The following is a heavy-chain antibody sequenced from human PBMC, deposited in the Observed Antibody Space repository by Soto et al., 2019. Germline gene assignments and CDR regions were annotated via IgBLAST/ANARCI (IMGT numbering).Heavy chain of an antibody. CDR3: ARDNGYSYGYTLDH. CDR2: IYYSGST. J-gene: IGHJ4*02. V-gene: IGHV4-59*01. D-gene: IGHD5-18*01. Sequence: SDTLSLTCTVSGHSISSYYWSWIRQPPGKGLEWIGYIYYSGSTNYNPSLKSRVTISVDTSKNQFSLKLSSVTAADTAVYYCARDNGYSYGYTLDHWGQGTLVTVS. CDR1: GHSISSYY.